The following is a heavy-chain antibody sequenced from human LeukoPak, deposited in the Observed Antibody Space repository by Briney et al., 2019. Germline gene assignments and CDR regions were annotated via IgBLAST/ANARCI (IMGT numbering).Heavy chain of an antibody. D-gene: IGHD5-18*01. Sequence: GGSLRLSCAASGFTFSDYYMSWIRQAPGKGLEWVSYISSSSSYTNYADSVKGRFTISRDNAKNSLYLQMNSLRAEDTAVYYCARSGGYSYGYQLFDNWGQGTLVSVSS. CDR3: ARSGGYSYGYQLFDN. V-gene: IGHV3-11*06. CDR2: ISSSSSYT. J-gene: IGHJ4*02. CDR1: GFTFSDYY.